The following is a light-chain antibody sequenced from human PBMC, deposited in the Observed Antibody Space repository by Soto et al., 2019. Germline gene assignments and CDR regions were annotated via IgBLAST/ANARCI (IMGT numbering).Light chain of an antibody. V-gene: IGLV2-8*01. Sequence: QSVLTQPPSASGSPGQSVTISCTGTSSDVGGYNYVSWYQQHPGKAPKLMIYEVSKRPSGVPDRFSGSKSGNTASLTVSGLQAEDEADYYCSSYAGSNNLGVFGGGTKGTVL. CDR3: SSYAGSNNLGV. J-gene: IGLJ2*01. CDR2: EVS. CDR1: SSDVGGYNY.